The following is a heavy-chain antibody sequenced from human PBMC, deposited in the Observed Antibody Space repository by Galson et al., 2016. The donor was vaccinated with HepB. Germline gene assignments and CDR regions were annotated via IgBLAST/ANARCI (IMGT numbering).Heavy chain of an antibody. CDR1: AFTFSNFG. D-gene: IGHD3-10*01. J-gene: IGHJ4*02. V-gene: IGHV3-53*01. Sequence: SLRLSCAASAFTFSNFGMSWVRQAPGKGLEWVSGISSGGSTYYADSAKGRFTISRDNSKNTLYLQMNSLRAEDTAVYYCARDRKYYGSGSYLEYFDYWGQGTLVTVSS. CDR3: ARDRKYYGSGSYLEYFDY. CDR2: ISSGGST.